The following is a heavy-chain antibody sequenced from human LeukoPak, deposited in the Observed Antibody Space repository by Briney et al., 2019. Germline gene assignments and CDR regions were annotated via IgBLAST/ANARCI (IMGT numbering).Heavy chain of an antibody. CDR1: GFTFNDYY. J-gene: IGHJ5*02. CDR2: INIGGTNT. V-gene: IGHV3-11*01. Sequence: GGSLRLSCAASGFTFNDYYMSWIRQAPGRGLEWLSYINIGGTNTHYADSVKGRFTISRDNAKKSLYLEMNNLRAEDTAVYYCATDGAGFDTWGQGVLVTVSS. CDR3: ATDGAGFDT.